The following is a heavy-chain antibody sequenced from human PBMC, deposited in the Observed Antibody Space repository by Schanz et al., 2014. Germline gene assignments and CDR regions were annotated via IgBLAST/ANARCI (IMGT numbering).Heavy chain of an antibody. J-gene: IGHJ6*03. D-gene: IGHD5-12*01. CDR2: IWYDGNNK. CDR3: ARGGSSGYDFSIYYMDV. CDR1: RFTISRNP. Sequence: QVHLVESGGGVVQPGRSLRLSCTGSRFTISRNPIHWVRQAPGKGLERVAIIWYDGNNKKYADSVKGRFTISRDNFKNTLFLQMNSLRAEDTAAYYCARGGSSGYDFSIYYMDVWGKGTTXTVSS. V-gene: IGHV3-33*08.